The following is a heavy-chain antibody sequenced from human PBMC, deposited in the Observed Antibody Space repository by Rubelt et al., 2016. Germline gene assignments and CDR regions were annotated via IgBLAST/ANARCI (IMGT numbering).Heavy chain of an antibody. V-gene: IGHV4-4*02. J-gene: IGHJ4*02. D-gene: IGHD3-9*01. Sequence: GLVKPSGTLSLTCAVSGGSISSSNWWSWVRQPPGKGLEWIGEINHSGSTNYNPSLKSRVTISVDTSKNQFSLKLSSVTAADTAVYYCARGGRDILTGYFGYWGQGTLVTVSS. CDR3: ARGGRDILTGYFGY. CDR1: GGSISSSNW. CDR2: INHSGST.